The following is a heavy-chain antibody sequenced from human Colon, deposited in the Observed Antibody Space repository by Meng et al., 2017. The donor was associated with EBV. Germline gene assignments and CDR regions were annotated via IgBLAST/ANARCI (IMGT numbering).Heavy chain of an antibody. CDR3: ARGPSRWLQFSIDY. CDR1: GGSISSGGYY. D-gene: IGHD5-24*01. CDR2: IYYSGST. V-gene: IGHV4-31*03. Sequence: QGQRQESGPGLVKPSQTLSLTCTVSGGSISSGGYYWSWIRQHPGKGLEWIGYIYYSGSTYYNPSLKSRVTISIDTSKNQFSLKLSSVTAADTAVYYCARGPSRWLQFSIDYWGQGTLVTVSS. J-gene: IGHJ4*02.